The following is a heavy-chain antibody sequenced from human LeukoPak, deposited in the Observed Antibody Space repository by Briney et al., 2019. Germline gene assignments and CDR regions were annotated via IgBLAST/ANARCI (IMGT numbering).Heavy chain of an antibody. CDR3: AAAVNTGRGEHY. CDR1: GFTFSSYA. CDR2: INNSGTDT. J-gene: IGHJ4*02. Sequence: PGGSLRLSCAASGFTFSSYAMTWVRQAPGKGLEWVSSINNSGTDTYYEDSVKGRFTISRDNSKNTLFLHINSLSAEDTAVYYCAAAVNTGRGEHYWGQGTLVTVSS. D-gene: IGHD4-17*01. V-gene: IGHV3-23*01.